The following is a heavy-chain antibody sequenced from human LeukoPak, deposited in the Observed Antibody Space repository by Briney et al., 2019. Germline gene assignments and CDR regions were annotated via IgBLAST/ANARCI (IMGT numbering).Heavy chain of an antibody. J-gene: IGHJ3*02. CDR1: GGSISSGGYY. CDR2: IYHSGST. V-gene: IGHV4-30-2*01. D-gene: IGHD2-8*02. Sequence: SETLSLTCTVSGGSISSGGYYWSWIRQPPGKGLEWIGYIYHSGSTYYNPSLKSRVTISVDRSKNQFSLKLSSVTAADTAVYYCARGSGGARRAFDIWGQGTMVTVSS. CDR3: ARGSGGARRAFDI.